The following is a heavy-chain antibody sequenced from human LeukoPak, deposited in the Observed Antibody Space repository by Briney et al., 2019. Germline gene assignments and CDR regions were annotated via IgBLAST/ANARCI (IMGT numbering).Heavy chain of an antibody. CDR2: IYYTGNT. D-gene: IGHD3-22*01. CDR3: ARVVGYYDSSGGDAFDI. V-gene: IGHV4-59*01. CDR1: GGSISSNY. J-gene: IGHJ3*02. Sequence: PSETLSLTCTVSGGSISSNYWSWIRQSPGKGLEWIGYIYYTGNTNYNPSLKSRVTISVDTSKNQFSLKLSSVTAADTAVYYCARVVGYYDSSGGDAFDIWGQGTMVTVSS.